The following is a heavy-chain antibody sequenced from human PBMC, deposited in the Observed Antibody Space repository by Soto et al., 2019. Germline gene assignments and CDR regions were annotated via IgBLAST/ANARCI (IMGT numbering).Heavy chain of an antibody. CDR3: ATRITVFGLLIPPFDP. CDR2: INHTGGT. CDR1: GGSVNGYY. J-gene: IGHJ5*02. V-gene: IGHV4-34*01. Sequence: SETLSLTCAVYGGSVNGYYWNWIRQPPGKGLEWIGEINHTGGTHYNPSVKSRVTMSVDTSKNQFSLRLSSVTAADTAIYYCATRITVFGLLIPPFDPWGQGTQVTVSS. D-gene: IGHD3-3*01.